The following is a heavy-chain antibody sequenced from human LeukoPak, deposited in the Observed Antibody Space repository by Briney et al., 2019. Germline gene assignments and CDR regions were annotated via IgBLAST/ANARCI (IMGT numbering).Heavy chain of an antibody. V-gene: IGHV3-21*01. D-gene: IGHD1-1*01. CDR2: ISSSSSYI. CDR3: ARDHNYAFDN. Sequence: GGSLRLSCAASGFTFSSYSMNWVRQAPGKGLEWVSSISSSSSYIYYADSVKGRLTISADKAKNSLYLQMNSLRVEDTAVYYCARDHNYAFDNWGQGTLVSVSS. J-gene: IGHJ4*02. CDR1: GFTFSSYS.